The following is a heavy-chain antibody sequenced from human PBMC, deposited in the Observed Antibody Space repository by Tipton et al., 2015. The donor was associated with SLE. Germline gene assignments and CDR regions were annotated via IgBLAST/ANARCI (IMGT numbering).Heavy chain of an antibody. D-gene: IGHD1-7*01. J-gene: IGHJ4*02. CDR1: GFSVSSNY. CDR3: AGASWNYGFFDY. Sequence: SLRLSCAASGFSVSSNYVSWIRQAPGKGLGWGSIVFNAGATYYADSVKGRFTMSRDNSMNTLSLQMNSLRAEDTAVYYCAGASWNYGFFDYWGQGTLVTVSS. V-gene: IGHV3-53*01. CDR2: VFNAGAT.